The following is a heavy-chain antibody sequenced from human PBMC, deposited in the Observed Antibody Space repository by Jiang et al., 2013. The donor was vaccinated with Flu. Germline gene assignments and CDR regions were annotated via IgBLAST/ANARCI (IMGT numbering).Heavy chain of an antibody. CDR2: IYYGDT. CDR1: GGSISSGSYS. D-gene: IGHD2-15*01. V-gene: IGHV4-39*01. Sequence: LLKPSETLSLTCAVSGGSISSGSYSWAWIRQPPGKGLEWIATIYYGDTYVHPVPEESSHHIRRHVQEPVLPDAELCDRADTAVYYCARLGGFCSGGRCHGYYIMDVWGQGTTVTVSS. J-gene: IGHJ6*02. CDR3: ARLGGFCSGGRCHGYYIMDV.